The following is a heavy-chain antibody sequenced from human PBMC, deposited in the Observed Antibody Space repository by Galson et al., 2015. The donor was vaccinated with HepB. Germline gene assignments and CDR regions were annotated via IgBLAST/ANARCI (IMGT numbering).Heavy chain of an antibody. D-gene: IGHD3-10*01. CDR2: ISGSGLFK. V-gene: IGHV3-23*01. J-gene: IGHJ5*02. Sequence: SLRLSCAASGFNFRRFAMAWVRQAPGRGLQWVSGISGSGLFKNSADSVTGRFAISRDNSKNTLYLQMNSLRAEDTAVYYCARGGLYYFSSGCYGQTWGQGTLVTVSS. CDR1: GFNFRRFA. CDR3: ARGGLYYFSSGCYGQT.